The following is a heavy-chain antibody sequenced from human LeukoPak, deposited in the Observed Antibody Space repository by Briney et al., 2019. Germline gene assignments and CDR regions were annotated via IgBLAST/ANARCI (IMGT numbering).Heavy chain of an antibody. D-gene: IGHD2-15*01. V-gene: IGHV4-59*08. CDR1: GGSMSSYY. Sequence: SETLSLTCTVSGGSMSSYYWSWIRQPPGRGLEWIGYIYYSGSTKYNPSLKSRVTISVDTSKNQFSLKLSSVTAADTAVYYCARQRIGGSCTFDYWGQGTLVTVSS. J-gene: IGHJ4*02. CDR2: IYYSGST. CDR3: ARQRIGGSCTFDY.